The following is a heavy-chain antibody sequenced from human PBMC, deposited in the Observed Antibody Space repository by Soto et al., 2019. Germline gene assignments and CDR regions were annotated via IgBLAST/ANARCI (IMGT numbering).Heavy chain of an antibody. CDR1: GYTFTSYD. CDR2: MNPNSGNT. V-gene: IGHV1-8*01. D-gene: IGHD3-3*01. CDR3: ARGLADFSSGYYPGYYYYYMDV. J-gene: IGHJ6*03. Sequence: ASVKVSCKASGYTFTSYDINWVRQATGQGLEWMGWMNPNSGNTGYAQKFQGRVTMTRNTSISTAYMELSSLRSEDTAVYYCARGLADFSSGYYPGYYYYYMDVWGKGTTVTVSS.